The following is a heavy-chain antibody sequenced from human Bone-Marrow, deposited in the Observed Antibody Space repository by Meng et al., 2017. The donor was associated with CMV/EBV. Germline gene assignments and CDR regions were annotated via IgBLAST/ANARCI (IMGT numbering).Heavy chain of an antibody. J-gene: IGHJ4*02. D-gene: IGHD3-16*01. Sequence: GESLKISCATSGFTFSSHAMSWVRQAPGKGLEWVSAISGSGGDTYYADSVKGRFTISRNNFTTMLYLEMNSLRAEDTALYYCAKDPGGGGGGDYWGQGTLVTVSS. CDR3: AKDPGGGGGGDY. V-gene: IGHV3-23*01. CDR1: GFTFSSHA. CDR2: ISGSGGDT.